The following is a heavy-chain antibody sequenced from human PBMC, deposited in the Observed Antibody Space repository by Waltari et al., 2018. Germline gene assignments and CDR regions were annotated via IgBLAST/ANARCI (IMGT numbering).Heavy chain of an antibody. CDR1: GFTFRSYS. CDR2: NSSSSSYI. Sequence: EVPLVESGGGLVKPGGSLGLSCAASGFTFRSYSLNWVRQAPGKELGWVSSNSSSSSYIYYADSVKGRFTISRDNAKNSLYLQMNSLRAEDTAVYYCAAAWNDGVDYWGQGTLVTVSS. CDR3: AAAWNDGVDY. J-gene: IGHJ4*02. V-gene: IGHV3-21*01. D-gene: IGHD1-1*01.